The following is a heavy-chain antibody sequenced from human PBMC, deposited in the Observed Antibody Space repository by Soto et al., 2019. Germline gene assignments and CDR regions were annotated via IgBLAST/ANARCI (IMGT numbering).Heavy chain of an antibody. CDR1: GFTFGSYS. V-gene: IGHV3-23*01. CDR3: AKGYGWDYLDY. J-gene: IGHJ4*02. D-gene: IGHD4-17*01. CDR2: IGADGGTT. Sequence: EVQLLQSGGGLVLPGGSLRLSCEASGFTFGSYSMTWVRQGPGKGLEWVSLIGADGGTTYTAEAVKGRFTIARDNSRNSLYLQMDNLRVEDTAVYYCAKGYGWDYLDYWGQGALVTVSP.